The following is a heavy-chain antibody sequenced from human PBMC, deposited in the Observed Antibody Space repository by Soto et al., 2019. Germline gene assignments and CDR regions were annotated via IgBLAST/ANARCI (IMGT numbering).Heavy chain of an antibody. Sequence: LRLSCTASGFTFGDYAMSWFRQAPGKGLEWVGFIRSKAYGGTTEYAASVKGRFTISRDDSKSIAYLQMNSLKTEDTAVYYCTRDPALTPTLNWFDPWGQGTQVTV. V-gene: IGHV3-49*03. J-gene: IGHJ5*02. CDR2: IRSKAYGGTT. CDR3: TRDPALTPTLNWFDP. CDR1: GFTFGDYA.